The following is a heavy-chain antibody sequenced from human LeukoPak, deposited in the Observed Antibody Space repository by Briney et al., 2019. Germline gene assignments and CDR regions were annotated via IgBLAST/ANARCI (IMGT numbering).Heavy chain of an antibody. D-gene: IGHD6-13*01. Sequence: GGSLRLSCAASGFTFSSYAMHWVRQAPGKGLEWVAVISYDGSNKYYADSVKGRFTISRDNSKNTLYLQMNSLRAEDTAVYYCARARAVLEQQLAFLPYYYYYMDAWGKGTTVTVSS. CDR3: ARARAVLEQQLAFLPYYYYYMDA. J-gene: IGHJ6*03. CDR2: ISYDGSNK. CDR1: GFTFSSYA. V-gene: IGHV3-30*04.